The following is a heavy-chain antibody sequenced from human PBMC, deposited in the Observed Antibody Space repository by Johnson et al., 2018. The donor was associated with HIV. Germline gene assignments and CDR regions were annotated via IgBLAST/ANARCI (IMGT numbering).Heavy chain of an antibody. CDR1: GFTFSSYG. D-gene: IGHD2/OR15-2a*01. Sequence: QVQLVESGGGVVQPGRSLRLSCAASGFTFSSYGMHWVRQAPGKGLEWVALISYDGSTIYYADSVTGRFTISRDNAKNSLCLQMNSLRAEDTAVYYCARRLSPDSFDIWGQGTMVTVSS. CDR2: ISYDGSTI. CDR3: ARRLSPDSFDI. V-gene: IGHV3-30*19. J-gene: IGHJ3*02.